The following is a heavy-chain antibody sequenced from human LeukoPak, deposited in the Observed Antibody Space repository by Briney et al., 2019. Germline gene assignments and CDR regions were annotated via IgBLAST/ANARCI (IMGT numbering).Heavy chain of an antibody. CDR2: INHSGST. CDR3: AREGSRWVDFEY. Sequence: SETLSLTCTVSGGSISSHYWTWIRQPPGKGLEWIGYINHSGSTNYNPSLKSRVTISLDTSKSQFSLKLSSVTAADTAAYYCAREGSRWVDFEYWGQGTLVTVSS. V-gene: IGHV4-59*11. J-gene: IGHJ4*02. D-gene: IGHD1-26*01. CDR1: GGSISSHY.